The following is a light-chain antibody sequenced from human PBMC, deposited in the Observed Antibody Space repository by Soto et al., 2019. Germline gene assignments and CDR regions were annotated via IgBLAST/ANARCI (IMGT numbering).Light chain of an antibody. CDR3: CSYAGSSTSVV. J-gene: IGLJ2*01. CDR1: SSDVGSYNL. CDR2: EVS. Sequence: QSVLTQPASVSGSPGQSITISCTGTSSDVGSYNLVSWYQQHPGKAPKLMIYEVSKRPSGVSNRFSGSKSGNTASLTISGLQDEDEAAYYCCSYAGSSTSVVFGGGTKLTVL. V-gene: IGLV2-23*02.